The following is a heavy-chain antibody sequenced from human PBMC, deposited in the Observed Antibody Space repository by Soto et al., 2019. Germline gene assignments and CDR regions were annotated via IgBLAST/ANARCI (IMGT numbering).Heavy chain of an antibody. CDR3: ARGKVSHIAAAGTFDY. V-gene: IGHV1-69*12. CDR2: IIPIFGTA. J-gene: IGHJ4*02. D-gene: IGHD6-13*01. Sequence: QVQLVQSGAEVKKPGSSVKVSCKASGGTFSSYAISWVRQAPGQGLEWMGGIIPIFGTANYAQKFQGRVTITADEATSTAYMELSSLRSEDTAVYYCARGKVSHIAAAGTFDYWGQGTLVTVSS. CDR1: GGTFSSYA.